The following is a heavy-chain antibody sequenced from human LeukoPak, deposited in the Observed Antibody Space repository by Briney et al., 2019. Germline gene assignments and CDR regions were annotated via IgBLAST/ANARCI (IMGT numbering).Heavy chain of an antibody. CDR3: AKDMYSLLYDSSGSHIDY. D-gene: IGHD3-22*01. V-gene: IGHV3-7*03. CDR2: IKQDGSEK. CDR1: GFTFSSYW. Sequence: GGSLRLSCAASGFTFSSYWMSWVRQAPGKGLEWVANIKQDGSEKYYVDSVKGRFTISRDNAKNSLYLQMNSLRAEDMALYYCAKDMYSLLYDSSGSHIDYWGQGTLVTVSS. J-gene: IGHJ4*02.